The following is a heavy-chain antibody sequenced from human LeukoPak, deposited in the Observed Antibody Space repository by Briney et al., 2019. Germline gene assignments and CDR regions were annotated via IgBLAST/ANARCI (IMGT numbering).Heavy chain of an antibody. Sequence: PGRSLRLSCAASGFTFSSYAMHWVRQAPGKGLVWVAVISYDGSNKYYADSVKGRFTISRDNSKNTLYLQMNSLRAEDTAVYYCARDRPGVWGSYRLFQHWGQGTLVTVSS. CDR3: ARDRPGVWGSYRLFQH. D-gene: IGHD3-16*02. CDR1: GFTFSSYA. J-gene: IGHJ1*01. CDR2: ISYDGSNK. V-gene: IGHV3-30-3*01.